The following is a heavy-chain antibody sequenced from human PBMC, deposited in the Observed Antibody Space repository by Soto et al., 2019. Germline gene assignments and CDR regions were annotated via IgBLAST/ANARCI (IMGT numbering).Heavy chain of an antibody. V-gene: IGHV3-15*01. Sequence: PGGSLRLSCAASGFTFSNAWMSWVRQAPGKGLEWVGRIKSKTDGGTTDYAAPVKGRFTISRDDSKNTLYLQMNSLKTEDTAVYSCTTGFSGSYSGFYYYYCMDVWGQGTTVTVSS. J-gene: IGHJ6*02. CDR2: IKSKTDGGTT. D-gene: IGHD3-10*01. CDR1: GFTFSNAW. CDR3: TTGFSGSYSGFYYYYCMDV.